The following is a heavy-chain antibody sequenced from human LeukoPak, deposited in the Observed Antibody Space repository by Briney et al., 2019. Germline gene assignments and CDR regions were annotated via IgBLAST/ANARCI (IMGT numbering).Heavy chain of an antibody. D-gene: IGHD3-10*01. CDR1: GYSISSGYD. Sequence: PSETLSLTCVVSGYSISSGYDWGWIRQPPGKGLEWIGRIYHSGSTYYNPSLKRRVTISVDTSKNQFSLKLSSVTAADTAVYYCARDRGGRLLWFGEYNWFDPWGQGTLVTVSS. J-gene: IGHJ5*02. V-gene: IGHV4-38-2*02. CDR2: IYHSGST. CDR3: ARDRGGRLLWFGEYNWFDP.